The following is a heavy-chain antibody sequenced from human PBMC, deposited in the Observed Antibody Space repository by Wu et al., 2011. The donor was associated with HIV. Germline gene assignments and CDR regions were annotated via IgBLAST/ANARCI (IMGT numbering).Heavy chain of an antibody. Sequence: QVQLVQSGAEVKKPGSSVKVSCKASGGTFSSYAVSWVRQAPGQGLEWMGWISGYNGDRKYAQKLQGRVTMTTDTSTTTGYMELRSLRSDDTAVYYCARAARGYVFDNWGQGTLVTVSS. J-gene: IGHJ4*02. CDR1: GGTFSSYA. V-gene: IGHV1-18*01. D-gene: IGHD5-18*01. CDR2: ISGYNGDR. CDR3: ARAARGYVFDN.